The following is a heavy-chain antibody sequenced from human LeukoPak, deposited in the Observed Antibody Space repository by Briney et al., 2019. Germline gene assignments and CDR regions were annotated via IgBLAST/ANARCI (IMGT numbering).Heavy chain of an antibody. D-gene: IGHD5-18*01. CDR1: GGSISSGGYS. CDR3: ARGRSGYSYVHDAFDI. CDR2: IYHSGST. J-gene: IGHJ3*02. V-gene: IGHV4-30-2*01. Sequence: SETLSLTCAVSGGSISSGGYSWSWIRQPPGKGLEWIGYIYHSGSTYYNPSLKSRVTISVDRSKNQFSLKLSSVTAADTAVYYCARGRSGYSYVHDAFDIWGQGTMVTVSS.